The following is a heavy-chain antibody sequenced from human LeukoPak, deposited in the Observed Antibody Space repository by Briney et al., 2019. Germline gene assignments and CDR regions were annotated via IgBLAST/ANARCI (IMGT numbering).Heavy chain of an antibody. V-gene: IGHV4-59*01. CDR3: ARRDIYYYYGMDV. CDR2: IYYSGST. Sequence: SETLSLTCTVSGGSISSYYWSWIRQPPGKGPEWIGYIYYSGSTNYNPSLKSRVTISVDTSKNQFSLKLSSVTAADTAVYYCARRDIYYYYGMDVWGQGTTVTVSS. CDR1: GGSISSYY. J-gene: IGHJ6*02.